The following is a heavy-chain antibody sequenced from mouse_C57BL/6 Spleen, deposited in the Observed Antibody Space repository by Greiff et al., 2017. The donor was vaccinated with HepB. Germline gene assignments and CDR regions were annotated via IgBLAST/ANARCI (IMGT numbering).Heavy chain of an antibody. CDR2: IHPNSGST. D-gene: IGHD2-4*01. J-gene: IGHJ3*01. CDR3: AREDYDWFAY. Sequence: VQLQQSGAELVKPGASVKLSCKASGYTFTSYWMHWVKQRPGQGLEWIGMIHPNSGSTNYNEKFKSKATLTVDKSSSTAYMQLSSLTSEDSAVYYCAREDYDWFAYWGQGTLVTVSA. V-gene: IGHV1-64*01. CDR1: GYTFTSYW.